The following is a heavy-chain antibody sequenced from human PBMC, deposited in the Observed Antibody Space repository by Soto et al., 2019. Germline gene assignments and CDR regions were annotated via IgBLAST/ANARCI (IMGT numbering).Heavy chain of an antibody. D-gene: IGHD3-3*01. CDR1: GGTFSSYD. CDR2: IIPIFGTA. Sequence: QVQLVQAGAEVKKPGSSVKVSCKASGGTFSSYDISWVRQAPGQGLEWMGGIIPIFGTANYAQKFQGRVTITADEPTSTADMALSSLRSEDTAVYYCARVSVIFGEVITLYGMDVWGQGSTVTVSS. J-gene: IGHJ6*02. V-gene: IGHV1-69*01. CDR3: ARVSVIFGEVITLYGMDV.